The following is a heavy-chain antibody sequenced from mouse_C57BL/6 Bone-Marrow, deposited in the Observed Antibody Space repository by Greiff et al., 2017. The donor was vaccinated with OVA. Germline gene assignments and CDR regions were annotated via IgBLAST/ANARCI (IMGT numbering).Heavy chain of an antibody. J-gene: IGHJ4*01. CDR2: IHPNSGST. D-gene: IGHD2-5*01. Sequence: QVQLQQPGAELVKPGASVKLSCKASGYTFTSYWMHWVKQRPGQGLEWIGMIHPNSGSTNYNEKFKSKATLTVDKSSSTAYMQLSSLTSEDSAVYYCAIDYSKSQAMDYWGQGTSVTVSS. CDR3: AIDYSKSQAMDY. CDR1: GYTFTSYW. V-gene: IGHV1-64*01.